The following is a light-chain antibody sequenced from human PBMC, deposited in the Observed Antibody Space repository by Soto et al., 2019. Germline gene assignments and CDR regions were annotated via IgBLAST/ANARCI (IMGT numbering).Light chain of an antibody. V-gene: IGKV2-28*01. CDR1: QSLLHSDGYNY. CDR3: MQALQTPIT. Sequence: DIVMPQYPVSLPVTPGEPASITCRSSQSLLHSDGYNYLDWYLQKPGQSPQLLIYLGSNRAYGVPGRFRGSGSGTYVTLKISRVEAEDVGVYYCMQALQTPITFGVGTKVEIK. J-gene: IGKJ4*01. CDR2: LGS.